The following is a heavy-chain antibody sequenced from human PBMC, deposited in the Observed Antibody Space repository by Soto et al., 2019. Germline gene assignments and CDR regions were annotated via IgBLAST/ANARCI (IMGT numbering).Heavy chain of an antibody. V-gene: IGHV3-9*01. Sequence: EVQLVESGGGLVQPGRSLRLSCAASGFNFNDYGMHWVRQVPGKGLEWVSGISWTGGPIGYSDSVKGRYTISRDNAKNSLYLQMNRLRAEDTALYYCAKVVKYDVLTGYYKGPDYYGMDVWGQGTTVTVSS. CDR2: ISWTGGPI. CDR3: AKVVKYDVLTGYYKGPDYYGMDV. CDR1: GFNFNDYG. J-gene: IGHJ6*02. D-gene: IGHD3-9*01.